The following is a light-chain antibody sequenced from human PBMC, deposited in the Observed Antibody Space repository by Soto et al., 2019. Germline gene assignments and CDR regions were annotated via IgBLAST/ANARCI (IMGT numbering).Light chain of an antibody. V-gene: IGKV3-20*01. Sequence: LKQGPATLSLSRGDGGTLYCRASQSVSSYLAWYQQKPGQAPRLLIYGASSRATGIPDRFSGSGSGTDFTLTISRLEPEDFAVYFCQWYGRSPRTFGQGAKVE. CDR3: QWYGRSPRT. J-gene: IGKJ1*01. CDR1: QSVSSY. CDR2: GAS.